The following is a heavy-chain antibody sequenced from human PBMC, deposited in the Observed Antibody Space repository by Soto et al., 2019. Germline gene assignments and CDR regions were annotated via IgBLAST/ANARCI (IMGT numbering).Heavy chain of an antibody. V-gene: IGHV4-4*02. J-gene: IGHJ6*02. CDR1: SGSISSSNW. CDR3: ARFGSSGSYYYYGMDV. D-gene: IGHD6-19*01. CDR2: IYHSGST. Sequence: PSETLSLTCAVSSGSISSSNWWSWVRQPPGKGLEWIGEIYHSGSTNYNPSLKSRVTISVDKSKNQFSLKLSSVTAADTAVYYCARFGSSGSYYYYGMDVWGQGTTVTVSS.